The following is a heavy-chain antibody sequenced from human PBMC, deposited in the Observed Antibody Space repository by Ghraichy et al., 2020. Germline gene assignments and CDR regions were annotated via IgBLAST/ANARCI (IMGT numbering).Heavy chain of an antibody. CDR3: ARADVSKVEAAGKKSHYYYSYMDV. V-gene: IGHV1-3*01. D-gene: IGHD6-13*01. CDR2: INAGNGNT. J-gene: IGHJ6*03. CDR1: GYTFTSYA. Sequence: ASVKVSCKASGYTFTSYAMHWVRQAPGQRLEWMGWINAGNGNTKYSQKFQGRVTITRDTSASTAYMELSSLRSEDTAVYYCARADVSKVEAAGKKSHYYYSYMDVWGKGTTVTVSS.